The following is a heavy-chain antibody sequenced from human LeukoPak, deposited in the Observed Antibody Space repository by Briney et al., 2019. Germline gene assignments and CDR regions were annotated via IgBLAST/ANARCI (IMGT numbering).Heavy chain of an antibody. CDR2: TFYRSKCYN. V-gene: IGHV6-1*01. D-gene: IGHD3-3*01. CDR3: ARETSFRYYDIWSGWDY. Sequence: QTLSLTCAISGDSVSSNSDAWNWIRQSPSRGLEWLGRTFYRSKCYNDYAVSVKSRITLNPGTSKNQVSLQLNSVTPEDTAVYYCARETSFRYYDIWSGWDYWGQGTLVTVSS. CDR1: GDSVSSNSDA. J-gene: IGHJ4*02.